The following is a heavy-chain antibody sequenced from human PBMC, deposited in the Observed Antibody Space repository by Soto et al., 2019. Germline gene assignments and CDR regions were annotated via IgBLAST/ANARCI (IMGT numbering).Heavy chain of an antibody. D-gene: IGHD1-26*01. J-gene: IGHJ6*02. V-gene: IGHV4-59*02. CDR1: GDSVSSYY. CDR2: VYYDGST. CDR3: ARGRRSPTVYYGLDV. Sequence: SETLSLTCSVSGDSVSSYYLSWIRQPTGKGLEWIGYVYYDGSTNYNPSLETRVTISIDTSKNQVSLKLNSVTAADTAVYHCARGRRSPTVYYGLDVWGQGTTVTVSS.